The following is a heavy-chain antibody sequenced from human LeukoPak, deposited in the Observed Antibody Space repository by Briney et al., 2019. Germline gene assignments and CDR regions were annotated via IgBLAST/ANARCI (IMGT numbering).Heavy chain of an antibody. CDR3: ARHGAEGVDFDY. D-gene: IGHD3-3*01. J-gene: IGHJ4*02. V-gene: IGHV1-46*01. CDR2: INPSGGGT. Sequence: GASVKVSCKASGYTFTSYYMHWVRQAPGQGLEWMGIINPSGGGTSYAQKFQGRVTMTRDTSTSTVYMELSSLRSEDTAVYYCARHGAEGVDFDYWGQGTLVTVSS. CDR1: GYTFTSYY.